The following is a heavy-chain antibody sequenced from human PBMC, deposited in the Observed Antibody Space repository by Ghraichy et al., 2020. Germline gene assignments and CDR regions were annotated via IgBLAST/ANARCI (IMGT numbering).Heavy chain of an antibody. V-gene: IGHV4-59*01. CDR3: ARVLGAVAAVRNEYYYYYYGMDV. Sequence: SETLSLTCTVSGGSISSYYWSWIRQPPGKGLEWIGYIYYSGSTNYNPSLKSRVTISVDTSKNQFSLKLSSVTAADTAVYYCARVLGAVAAVRNEYYYYYYGMDVWGQGTTVTVSS. CDR1: GGSISSYY. J-gene: IGHJ6*02. CDR2: IYYSGST. D-gene: IGHD6-19*01.